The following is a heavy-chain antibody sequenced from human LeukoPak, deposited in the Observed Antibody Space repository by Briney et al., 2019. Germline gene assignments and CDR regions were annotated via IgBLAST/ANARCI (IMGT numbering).Heavy chain of an antibody. CDR1: GYSFADYY. V-gene: IGHV1-2*02. CDR3: ARDSGYYYGSGSTDY. CDR2: IKPNSGGT. Sequence: ASVKVSCKASGYSFADYYMHWVRQAPGQGLEWMGWIKPNSGGTRSAQKFQGRVTMTRDTSISTAYMELRSLRSDDTAVYYCARDSGYYYGSGSTDYWGQGTLVTVSS. J-gene: IGHJ4*02. D-gene: IGHD3-10*01.